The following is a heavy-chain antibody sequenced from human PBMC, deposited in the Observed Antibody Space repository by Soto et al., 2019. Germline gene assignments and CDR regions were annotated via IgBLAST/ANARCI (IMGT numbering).Heavy chain of an antibody. V-gene: IGHV4-39*01. J-gene: IGHJ4*02. CDR1: GGSISSSSYY. Sequence: SETLSLTCTVSGGSISSSSYYWGWIRQPPGKGLEWIGSIYYSGSTYYNPSLKSRVTISVDTSKNQFSLKLSSVTAADTAVYYCARREFRNYGRIDYWGQGTLVTVSS. D-gene: IGHD1-7*01. CDR3: ARREFRNYGRIDY. CDR2: IYYSGST.